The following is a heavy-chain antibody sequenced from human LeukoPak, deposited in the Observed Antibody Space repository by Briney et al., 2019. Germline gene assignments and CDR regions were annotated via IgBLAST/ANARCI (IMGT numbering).Heavy chain of an antibody. CDR3: ARGKEDYYGMDV. V-gene: IGHV3-33*01. CDR2: IWYDGSNK. Sequence: GGSLRLSCAASGFTFSRYGMHWVRQAPGKGLEWVAVIWYDGSNKDYAESVKGRFTISRDNSKSTLYLQMNSLGAGDTAVYYCARGKEDYYGMDVWGQGTTVTVSS. J-gene: IGHJ6*02. CDR1: GFTFSRYG.